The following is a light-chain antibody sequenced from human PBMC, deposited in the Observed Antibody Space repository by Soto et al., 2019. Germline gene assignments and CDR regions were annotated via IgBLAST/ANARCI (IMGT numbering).Light chain of an antibody. J-gene: IGKJ4*01. CDR3: QQRSSCPLT. CDR2: DAS. V-gene: IGKV3-11*01. Sequence: EIVLTQSPATLSLSPGERATLSCRASQSVSSYLAWYQQKPGQAPRLLIYDASNRATGIPARFSGSGSGTDFTLTISCLEPEDFAVYYCQQRSSCPLTFGGGTKVEIK. CDR1: QSVSSY.